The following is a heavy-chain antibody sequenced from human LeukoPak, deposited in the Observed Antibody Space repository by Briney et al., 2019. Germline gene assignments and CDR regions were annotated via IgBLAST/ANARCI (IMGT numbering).Heavy chain of an antibody. CDR1: GGSISSYY. CDR2: IYYSGST. CDR3: ARGPPGARLFDY. Sequence: SETLSLTCTVSGGSISSYYWSWIRQPPGKGLEWIGYIYYSGSTNYNPSLKSRITISVDTSKNQFSLKLSSVTAADTAVYYCARGPPGARLFDYWGQGTLVTVST. J-gene: IGHJ4*02. V-gene: IGHV4-59*01. D-gene: IGHD1-26*01.